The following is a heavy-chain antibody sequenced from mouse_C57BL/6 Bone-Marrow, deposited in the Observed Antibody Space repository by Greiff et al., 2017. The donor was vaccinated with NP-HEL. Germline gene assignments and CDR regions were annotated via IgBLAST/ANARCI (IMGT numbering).Heavy chain of an antibody. D-gene: IGHD1-1*01. CDR1: GYTFTSYW. CDR3: AREDYGSSYV. V-gene: IGHV1-50*01. Sequence: QVQLQQPGAELVKPGASVKLSCKASGYTFTSYWMQWVKQRPGQGLEWIGEIDPSDSYTNYNQKFKGKATLTVDTSSSTAYMQLSSLTSEDSAVYYCAREDYGSSYVWGQGTLVTVSA. J-gene: IGHJ3*01. CDR2: IDPSDSYT.